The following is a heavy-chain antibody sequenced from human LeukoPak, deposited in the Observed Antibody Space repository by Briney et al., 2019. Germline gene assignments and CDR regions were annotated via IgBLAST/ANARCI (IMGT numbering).Heavy chain of an antibody. CDR1: GYTFTSYG. J-gene: IGHJ4*02. CDR3: ARDSSQWLVPDY. V-gene: IGHV1-18*01. CDR2: ISAYNGNT. Sequence: ASVKVSCKASGYTFTSYGISWVRQAPGQGLEWMGWISAYNGNTNYAQKLQGRVTMTTDTSTSTAYMELRSLRSEDTAVYYCARDSSQWLVPDYWGQGALVTVSS. D-gene: IGHD6-19*01.